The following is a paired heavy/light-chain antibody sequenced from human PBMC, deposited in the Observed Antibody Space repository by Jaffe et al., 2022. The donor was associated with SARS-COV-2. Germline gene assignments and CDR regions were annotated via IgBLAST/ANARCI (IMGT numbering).Heavy chain of an antibody. Sequence: EVQLVQSGAEVKKPGESLKISCKGSGYSFTSYWIGWVRQMPGKGLEWMGIIYPGDSDTRYSPSFQGQVTISADKSISTAYLQWSSLKASDTAMYYCARQEAYCGGDCWKSSDRTPSYFYYFDYWGQGTLVTVSS. D-gene: IGHD2-21*02. CDR3: ARQEAYCGGDCWKSSDRTPSYFYYFDY. V-gene: IGHV5-51*01. J-gene: IGHJ4*02. CDR1: GYSFTSYW. CDR2: IYPGDSDT.
Light chain of an antibody. J-gene: IGLJ2*01. Sequence: SYVLTQPPSVSVAPGQTARITCGGNNIGSKSVHWYQQKPGQAPVLVVYDDSDRPSGIPERFSGSNSGNTATLTISRVEAGDEADYYCQVWDSSSDHPKVVFGGGTKLTVL. CDR1: NIGSKS. CDR2: DDS. CDR3: QVWDSSSDHPKVV. V-gene: IGLV3-21*02.